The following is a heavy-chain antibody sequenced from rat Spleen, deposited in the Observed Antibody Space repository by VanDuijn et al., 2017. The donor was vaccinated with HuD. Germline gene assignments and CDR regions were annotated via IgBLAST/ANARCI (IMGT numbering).Heavy chain of an antibody. J-gene: IGHJ2*01. CDR1: GLSFASNS. Sequence: QVQLKESGPGLVQPSQTLSLTCTVSGLSFASNSVTWIRQPPGKGLEWMATIWESGGTAYNPGFKSRLSISRDTSRSQVFLKVNSLKTEDTGIYYCTRGVYYFDYWGQGVMVTVSS. CDR2: IWESGGT. CDR3: TRGVYYFDY. D-gene: IGHD1-11*01. V-gene: IGHV2-47*01.